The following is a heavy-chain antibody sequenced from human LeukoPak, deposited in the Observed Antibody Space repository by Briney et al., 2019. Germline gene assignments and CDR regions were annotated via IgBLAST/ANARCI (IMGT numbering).Heavy chain of an antibody. CDR3: ARASYGDYGYYYYYMDV. J-gene: IGHJ6*03. CDR1: GGSISSYF. Sequence: PSETLSLTCTVAGGSISSYFWSWIRQPPGKGLEWIGYIYYSGSTNYNPSLKSRVTISVDTSKNQFSLKLSSVTAADTAVYYCARASYGDYGYYYYYMDVWGKGTTVTISS. V-gene: IGHV4-59*12. D-gene: IGHD4-17*01. CDR2: IYYSGST.